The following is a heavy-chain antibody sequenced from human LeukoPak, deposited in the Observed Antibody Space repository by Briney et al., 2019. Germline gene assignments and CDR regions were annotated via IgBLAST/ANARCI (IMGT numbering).Heavy chain of an antibody. CDR2: ISGSSGII. CDR1: GFTFNTYT. Sequence: GGSLRLSCAASGFTFNTYTMNWVRQAPGKGLEWVSYISGSSGIIDYADSVRGRFTISRDNAKNSLYLQMNSLRAEDTAVYYCARDKIVGATIFDYWGQGTLVTVSS. CDR3: ARDKIVGATIFDY. J-gene: IGHJ4*02. V-gene: IGHV3-48*01. D-gene: IGHD1-26*01.